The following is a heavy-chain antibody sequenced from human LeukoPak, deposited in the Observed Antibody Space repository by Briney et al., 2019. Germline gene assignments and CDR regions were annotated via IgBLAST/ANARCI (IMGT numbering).Heavy chain of an antibody. CDR2: ISGSGGST. J-gene: IGHJ4*02. Sequence: PGGSLRLSCAASGFTFSSYAMSWVRQAPGKGLEWVSAISGSGGSTYYADSVKGRFTISRDNSKNTLYLQMNSLRAEDTAVYYCAKDQTRIAAPRWDYFDYWGQGTLVTVSS. D-gene: IGHD6-6*01. CDR3: AKDQTRIAAPRWDYFDY. CDR1: GFTFSSYA. V-gene: IGHV3-23*01.